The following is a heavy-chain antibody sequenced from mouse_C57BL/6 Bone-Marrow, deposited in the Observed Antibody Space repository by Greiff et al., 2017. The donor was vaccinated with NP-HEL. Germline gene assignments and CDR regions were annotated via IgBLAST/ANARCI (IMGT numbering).Heavy chain of an antibody. CDR2: IYPGDGDT. CDR1: GYAFSSSW. CDR3: ARGPLWLRYAMDY. D-gene: IGHD2-2*01. J-gene: IGHJ4*01. V-gene: IGHV1-82*01. Sequence: QVQLQQSGPELVKPGASVKISCKASGYAFSSSWMNWVKQRPGKGLEWLGRIYPGDGDTNYNGKFKGKATLTADKSSSTAYMQLSSLTSEDSAVYFCARGPLWLRYAMDYWGQGTSVTVSS.